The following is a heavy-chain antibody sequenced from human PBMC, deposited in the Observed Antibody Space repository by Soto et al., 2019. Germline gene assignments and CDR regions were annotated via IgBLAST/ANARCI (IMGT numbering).Heavy chain of an antibody. V-gene: IGHV1-8*01. CDR1: GDSFTDYD. J-gene: IGHJ4*02. Sequence: GTSVKLSCETCGDSFTDYDINWVRQAPGQGLEWMGWVSPDHGNAGYAQHFQGRLTLTTNTSINTAYMELNSLTSEDTAVYYCEVTTGSWGQGTMVTVSS. CDR3: EVTTGS. CDR2: VSPDHGNA. D-gene: IGHD1-1*01.